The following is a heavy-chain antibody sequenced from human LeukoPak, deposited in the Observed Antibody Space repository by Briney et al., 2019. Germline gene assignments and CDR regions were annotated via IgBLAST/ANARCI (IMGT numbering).Heavy chain of an antibody. J-gene: IGHJ5*02. CDR2: IKQDGSEK. Sequence: GRSLRLSLEVSRFTFSSCRMSWVRQAPGKGLEWVANIKQDGSEKSYVDSVRGRFTISRDNAKNSLHLQMNSLRDENTAVYNCAKDSENDLWCGELSFGFDLWGQGTLVTVSS. CDR1: RFTFSSCR. CDR3: AKDSENDLWCGELSFGFDL. D-gene: IGHD3-10*01. V-gene: IGHV3-7*05.